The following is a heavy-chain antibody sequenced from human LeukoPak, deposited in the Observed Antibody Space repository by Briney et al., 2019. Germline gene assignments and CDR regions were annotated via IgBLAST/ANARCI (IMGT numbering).Heavy chain of an antibody. J-gene: IGHJ4*02. D-gene: IGHD6-13*01. Sequence: ASETLSLTCTVSGGSISSYYWSWIRQPAGKGLEWIGRIYTSGSTNYNPSLKSRVTMSVDTSKNQFSLKLSSVTAADTAVYYCAGGYSSFPPPYWGQGTLVTVSS. V-gene: IGHV4-4*07. CDR1: GGSISSYY. CDR3: AGGYSSFPPPY. CDR2: IYTSGST.